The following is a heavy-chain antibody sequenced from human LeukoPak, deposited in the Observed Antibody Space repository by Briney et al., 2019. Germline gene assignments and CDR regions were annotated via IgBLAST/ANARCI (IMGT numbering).Heavy chain of an antibody. CDR2: IYTSGST. V-gene: IGHV4-61*02. CDR3: ARGALAKERWLQPEYFQH. J-gene: IGHJ1*01. CDR1: GGSISSGSYY. Sequence: SETLSLTCTVSGGSISSGSYYWSWIRQPAGKGLEWIGRIYTSGSTNYNPSLKSRVTISVDTSKNQFSLKLSSVTAADTAVYYCARGALAKERWLQPEYFQHWGQGTLVTVSS. D-gene: IGHD5-24*01.